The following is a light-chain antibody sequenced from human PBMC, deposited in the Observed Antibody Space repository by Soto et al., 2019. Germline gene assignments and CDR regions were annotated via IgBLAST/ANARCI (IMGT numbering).Light chain of an antibody. CDR1: RSDVGGYKY. CDR2: EVS. Sequence: QSALTQPASVSGYPGQSITIYCTGTRSDVGGYKYVSWYQQHPGKVPKLMIYEVSNRPSGVSNRFSGSKSGNTASLTISGLQAEDEADYYCSSYTSSSTLWVFGGGTKLTVL. J-gene: IGLJ3*02. CDR3: SSYTSSSTLWV. V-gene: IGLV2-14*01.